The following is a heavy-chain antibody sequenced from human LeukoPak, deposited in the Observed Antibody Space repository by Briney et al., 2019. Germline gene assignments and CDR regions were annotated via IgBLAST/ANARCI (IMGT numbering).Heavy chain of an antibody. V-gene: IGHV5-51*01. D-gene: IGHD6-13*01. Sequence: GESLKISCKGSGYCFTSYWIGWVRQMPGKGVGWMWIIYLGDSDTRYSPSFQGHVTISADNSISTAYPQWSSLKASDTAMYYCARLKHSSLDYYYYMDVWGKGTTVTVSS. J-gene: IGHJ6*03. CDR3: ARLKHSSLDYYYYMDV. CDR2: IYLGDSDT. CDR1: GYCFTSYW.